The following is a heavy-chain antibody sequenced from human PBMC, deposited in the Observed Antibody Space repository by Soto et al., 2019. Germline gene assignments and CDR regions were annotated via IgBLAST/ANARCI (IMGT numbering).Heavy chain of an antibody. D-gene: IGHD3-10*01. Sequence: QVQLVQSGAEVRKPGASVKVSCKASGYTFSNYGLSWVRQAPGQGLEWMGWISDYNGNTHYAQKFQGRLIMTTDTATRTGYVELRSLTSGDTAVYFCAREGYYSGSGTYSPPRYYGMDVWGQGTTVTVSS. CDR1: GYTFSNYG. V-gene: IGHV1-18*01. CDR2: ISDYNGNT. J-gene: IGHJ6*02. CDR3: AREGYYSGSGTYSPPRYYGMDV.